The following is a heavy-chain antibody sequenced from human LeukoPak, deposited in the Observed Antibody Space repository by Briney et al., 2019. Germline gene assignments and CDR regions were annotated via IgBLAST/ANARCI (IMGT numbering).Heavy chain of an antibody. V-gene: IGHV3-30-3*01. Sequence: PGGSLRLSCAASGFIFNSYAMHWVRQAPGMGLGWVAVISYDALNKYYADSVKGRFTISRDNSKNTLYLQMNSLRAEDTAVYYCARVNGAYCSTTSCPSSHFDYWGQGALVTVSS. J-gene: IGHJ4*02. CDR3: ARVNGAYCSTTSCPSSHFDY. D-gene: IGHD2-2*01. CDR2: ISYDALNK. CDR1: GFIFNSYA.